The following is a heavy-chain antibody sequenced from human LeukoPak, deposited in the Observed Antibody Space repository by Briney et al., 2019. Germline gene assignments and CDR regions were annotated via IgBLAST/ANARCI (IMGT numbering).Heavy chain of an antibody. CDR1: GYTFSDYY. Sequence: ASVKVSCKASGYTFSDYYIHWVRQAPGQGLEWMGWVNPNTGGTHYAQKFQGRVTMTRDTSISTAYMELSRLRSDDTAVYYCARERWLHQFDYWGQGTLVTVSS. J-gene: IGHJ4*02. CDR3: ARERWLHQFDY. V-gene: IGHV1-2*02. CDR2: VNPNTGGT. D-gene: IGHD5-24*01.